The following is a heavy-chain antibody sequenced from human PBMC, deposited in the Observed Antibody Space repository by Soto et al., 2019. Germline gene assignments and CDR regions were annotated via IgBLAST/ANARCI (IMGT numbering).Heavy chain of an antibody. CDR2: ISANGQGI. V-gene: IGHV3-23*01. D-gene: IGHD1-7*01. CDR1: GFTFNNYA. CDR3: AKDRNYPRDQFHN. J-gene: IGHJ4*02. Sequence: GGSLRLSCAASGFTFNNYAMSWVRQAPGKGLEWISAISANGQGIYYADSVKGRFIISRDSSKNTVFLHMDSLTAEDTAVYYCAKDRNYPRDQFHNWGQGTLVTVSS.